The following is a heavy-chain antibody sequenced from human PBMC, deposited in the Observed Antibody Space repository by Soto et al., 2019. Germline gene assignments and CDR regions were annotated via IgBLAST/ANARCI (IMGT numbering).Heavy chain of an antibody. D-gene: IGHD3-10*01. V-gene: IGHV4-39*01. CDR1: GGNIISSSYY. CDR2: IYYSGST. CDR3: ARHAQNYYGSGSYYDYYFDY. J-gene: IGHJ4*02. Sequence: PSETLSLTCPVSGGNIISSSYYWGWIRQPPGKGLEWIGSIYYSGSTYYNPSLKSRVTISVDTSKNQFSLKLSSVTAADTAVYYCARHAQNYYGSGSYYDYYFDYWGQGTLVTVSS.